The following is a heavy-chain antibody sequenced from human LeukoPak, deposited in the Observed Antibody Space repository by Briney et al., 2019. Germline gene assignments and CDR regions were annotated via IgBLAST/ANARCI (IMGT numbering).Heavy chain of an antibody. J-gene: IGHJ6*03. CDR3: ATNFLYYYGSGSSYYYMDV. CDR2: ISSSGSTI. V-gene: IGHV3-11*04. D-gene: IGHD3-10*01. Sequence: GGSLRLSCAASGFTFSDYYMSWIRQAPGKGLEWVSYISSSGSTIYYADSVQGRFTVSRDNAKNSLSLQMNSLRAEDTAVYYCATNFLYYYGSGSSYYYMDVCGKGTTVTVSS. CDR1: GFTFSDYY.